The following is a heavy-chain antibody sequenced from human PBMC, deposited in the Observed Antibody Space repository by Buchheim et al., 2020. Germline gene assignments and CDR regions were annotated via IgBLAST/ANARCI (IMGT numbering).Heavy chain of an antibody. CDR1: GFTFGSYA. CDR2: ISSSGGRT. CDR3: AKDDRAVINSFDY. J-gene: IGHJ4*02. V-gene: IGHV3-23*01. Sequence: EVQLLESGGSLVQPGGSLRLSCATSGFTFGSYAMSWVRQAPGKGLEWVTVISSSGGRTYYEDSVKGRFTISRDNTENTLYLQMNSLRAEDTAVYYCAKDDRAVINSFDYWGQGTL. D-gene: IGHD2-21*01.